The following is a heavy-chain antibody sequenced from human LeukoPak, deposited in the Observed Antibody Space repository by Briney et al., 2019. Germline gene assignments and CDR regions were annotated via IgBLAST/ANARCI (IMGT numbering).Heavy chain of an antibody. D-gene: IGHD3-10*01. CDR2: INPSGGST. V-gene: IGHV1-46*01. J-gene: IGHJ4*02. CDR3: ARGVHTMVRGVFPADY. CDR1: GYTFTSYY. Sequence: ASVKVSCKASGYTFTSYYMHWVRQAPGQGLEWMGIINPSGGSTSYAQKFQGRVTMTRDTSTSTVYMELSSLRSEDTAVYYCARGVHTMVRGVFPADYWGQGTLVTVSS.